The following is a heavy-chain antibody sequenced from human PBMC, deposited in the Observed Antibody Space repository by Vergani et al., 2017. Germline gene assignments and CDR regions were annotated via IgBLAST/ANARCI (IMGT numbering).Heavy chain of an antibody. Sequence: QLQLQESCPGLVKPSATLSLTCSVSGASIRSSNYYWGWIRQPPGKGLEWIASIYYSGSTYYNPSLKSRVTLSVDTSKNQFSLKLSSVTAADTAVYFCARHSTVEWLVKLGWIDPWGQGILVTVSS. CDR1: GASIRSSNYY. CDR2: IYYSGST. J-gene: IGHJ5*02. CDR3: ARHSTVEWLVKLGWIDP. V-gene: IGHV4-39*01. D-gene: IGHD6-19*01.